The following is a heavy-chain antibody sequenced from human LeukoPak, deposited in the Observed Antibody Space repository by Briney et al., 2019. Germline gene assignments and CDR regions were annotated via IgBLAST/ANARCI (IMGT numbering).Heavy chain of an antibody. Sequence: SETLSLTCTVSGGSISIYYWSWIRQPPGKGLEWIGETNHSGSTNYNPSLKSRVTISVDTSKNQFSLKLSSVTAADTAVYYCARVVAYSSAWFPLNYGMDVWGQGTTVTVSS. D-gene: IGHD6-19*01. J-gene: IGHJ6*02. CDR2: TNHSGST. CDR3: ARVVAYSSAWFPLNYGMDV. CDR1: GGSISIYY. V-gene: IGHV4-34*01.